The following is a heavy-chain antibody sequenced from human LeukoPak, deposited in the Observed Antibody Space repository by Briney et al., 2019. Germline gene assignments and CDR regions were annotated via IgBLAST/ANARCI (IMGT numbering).Heavy chain of an antibody. Sequence: PGGSLRLSCAASGFTFSSYEMNWVRQAPGKGLERVSYISTSGNTIYYADSVKGRFTISRDNAKNSLYLQMNSLRAEDTAIYYCARGYRGYSYGYDYWGQGTLVTVSS. CDR1: GFTFSSYE. J-gene: IGHJ4*02. CDR2: ISTSGNTI. D-gene: IGHD5-18*01. CDR3: ARGYRGYSYGYDY. V-gene: IGHV3-48*03.